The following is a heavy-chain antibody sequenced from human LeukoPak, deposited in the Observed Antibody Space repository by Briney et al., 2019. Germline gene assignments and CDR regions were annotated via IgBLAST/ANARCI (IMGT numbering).Heavy chain of an antibody. V-gene: IGHV3-7*01. D-gene: IGHD1-26*01. Sequence: GGSLRLSCAASGFTYSSYWMSWVRQAPGKGLEGVANIKQDGSEIYYVDSVKGRFTISRDNAKNSLYLQMNSLRAEDTAVYYCARDKIVGATHFDYWGQGTLVTVRS. CDR2: IKQDGSEI. CDR1: GFTYSSYW. J-gene: IGHJ4*02. CDR3: ARDKIVGATHFDY.